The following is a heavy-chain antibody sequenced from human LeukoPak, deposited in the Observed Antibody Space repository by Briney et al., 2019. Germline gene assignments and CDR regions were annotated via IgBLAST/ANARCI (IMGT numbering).Heavy chain of an antibody. CDR1: GYSFTSYW. CDR3: ASLNSGSYYGLGFFDL. D-gene: IGHD1-26*01. J-gene: IGHJ2*01. CDR2: IDPSDSYT. Sequence: GESLRISCKGSGYSFTSYWISWVRQMPGKGLEWMGRIDPSDSYTTYSPSFQGHVTISADKSISTTYLQWNSLEASDTAMYYCASLNSGSYYGLGFFDLWGRGTLVSVSS. V-gene: IGHV5-10-1*01.